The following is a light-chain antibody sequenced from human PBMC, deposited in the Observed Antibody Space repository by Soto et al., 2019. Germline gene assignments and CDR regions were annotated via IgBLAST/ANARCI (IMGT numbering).Light chain of an antibody. CDR2: DAS. CDR3: QKYGSIPIT. Sequence: DIPMTQSPSSLSASVGDRVTITCQASQDIKNYLNWYQQKPGKAPKLLIYDASNLETGVPSRFSGSGAGTDISFTISSLQSEDIGTYYCQKYGSIPITFGQGTRLEIK. V-gene: IGKV1-33*01. J-gene: IGKJ5*01. CDR1: QDIKNY.